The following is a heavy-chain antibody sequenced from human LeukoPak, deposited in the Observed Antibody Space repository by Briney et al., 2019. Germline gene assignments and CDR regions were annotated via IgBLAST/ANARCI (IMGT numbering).Heavy chain of an antibody. CDR1: GGSFSGYY. D-gene: IGHD7-27*01. V-gene: IGHV4-34*01. J-gene: IGHJ4*02. CDR2: MNHSGST. CDR3: ARVFTGDTSFLDY. Sequence: PSETLSLTCAVYGGSFSGYYWSWIRQPPGKGLEWIGEMNHSGSTNYNPSLKSRVTISVDTSKNQFSLKLSSVTAADTAVYYCARVFTGDTSFLDYWGQGTLVTVSS.